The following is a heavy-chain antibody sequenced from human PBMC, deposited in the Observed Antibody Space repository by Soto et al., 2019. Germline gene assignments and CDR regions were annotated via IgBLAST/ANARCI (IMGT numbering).Heavy chain of an antibody. D-gene: IGHD3-22*01. CDR1: GFIFSNYA. CDR2: TSYDERIK. Sequence: GGSLRLSCTASGFIFSNYAMHWVRQAPGKGLEWVAVTSYDERIKYHADSVKGRFTISRDNSKNTLYLQMNSLRPEDTALYYWATDEGGGYFYRVNYWGQGTLVTVSS. J-gene: IGHJ4*02. CDR3: ATDEGGGYFYRVNY. V-gene: IGHV3-30*04.